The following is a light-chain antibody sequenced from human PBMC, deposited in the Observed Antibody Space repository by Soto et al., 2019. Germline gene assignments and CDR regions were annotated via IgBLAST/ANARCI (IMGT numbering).Light chain of an antibody. CDR2: AAS. Sequence: IQLTQSPSSLSASVGDRVTITCRASQGISSYLAWYQQKPGKAPKLLIYAASTLQSGVPSRFSGSGSGTDFTLTISCLQSEDFATYYCQQYYSYPRTFGQGTRLEIK. J-gene: IGKJ5*01. CDR1: QGISSY. CDR3: QQYYSYPRT. V-gene: IGKV1-9*01.